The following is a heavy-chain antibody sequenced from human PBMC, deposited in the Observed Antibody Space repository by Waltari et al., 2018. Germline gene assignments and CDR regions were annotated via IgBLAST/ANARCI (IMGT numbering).Heavy chain of an antibody. CDR1: GGSISSSSYY. V-gene: IGHV4-39*07. J-gene: IGHJ4*02. Sequence: QLQLQESGPGLVKPSETLSLTCTVSGGSISSSSYYWGWIRQPPGKGLEWIGSIYYSGSTYYNPSLKSRVTISVDTSKNQFSLKLSSVTAADTAVYYCARGILLWFRELLSDFDYWGQGTLVTVSS. CDR2: IYYSGST. D-gene: IGHD3-10*01. CDR3: ARGILLWFRELLSDFDY.